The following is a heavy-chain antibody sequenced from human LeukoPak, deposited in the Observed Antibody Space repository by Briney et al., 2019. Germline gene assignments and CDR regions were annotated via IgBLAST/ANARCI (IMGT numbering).Heavy chain of an antibody. CDR3: AKDRREHCSCTSCYLFDY. Sequence: GGSLRLSWAASGFTFSTYVMSWVRQAPGKGLEWVSAISGSGGSTYYADSVKGRFTISRDNSKNTLSLQMNSLRAEDTAVYYCAKDRREHCSCTSCYLFDYWGQGTLVTVSS. CDR2: ISGSGGST. V-gene: IGHV3-23*01. D-gene: IGHD2-2*01. CDR1: GFTFSTYV. J-gene: IGHJ4*02.